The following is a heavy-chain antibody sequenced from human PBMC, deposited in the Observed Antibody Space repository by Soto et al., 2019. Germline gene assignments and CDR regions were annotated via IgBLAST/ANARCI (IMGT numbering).Heavy chain of an antibody. CDR2: IYPGDSDT. Sequence: PGESLKISCKGSGYSFTSYWIGWVRQMPGKGLEWMGIIYPGDSDTRYSPSFQGQVTISADKSISTAYLQWSSLKASDTAMYYCARHGPTLWFGELFNYYGMDVWGQGTTVTVSS. D-gene: IGHD3-10*01. CDR1: GYSFTSYW. CDR3: ARHGPTLWFGELFNYYGMDV. V-gene: IGHV5-51*01. J-gene: IGHJ6*02.